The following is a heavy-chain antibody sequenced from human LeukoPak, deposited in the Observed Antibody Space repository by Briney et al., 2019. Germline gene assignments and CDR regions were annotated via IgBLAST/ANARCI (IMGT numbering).Heavy chain of an antibody. CDR3: ARGGGVADNWFDP. CDR1: RGSFSGHY. D-gene: IGHD6-19*01. CDR2: IDQSGLR. V-gene: IGHV4-34*01. Sequence: PSETLSLICAVHRGSFSGHYWSWIRQPPGKGLEWIGEIDQSGLRKYNPSLESRLNISVDTSKEQFSLRLSSVTAADTAVYYCARGGGVADNWFDPWGQGTLVTVSS. J-gene: IGHJ5*02.